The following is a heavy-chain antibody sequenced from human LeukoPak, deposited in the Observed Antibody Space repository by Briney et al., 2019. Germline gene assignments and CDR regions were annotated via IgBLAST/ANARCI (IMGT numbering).Heavy chain of an antibody. J-gene: IGHJ4*02. CDR3: ATTSGY. CDR2: INYSGST. CDR1: SRSFIGYY. D-gene: IGHD3-10*01. Sequence: PSETLSLTCAVYSRSFIGYYWYWIRQPPGKGLEWIGKINYSGSTNYNPSLKSRVTISADTSKNQFSLKMSSVTAADTAVYYCATTSGYWGQGTLVTVSS. V-gene: IGHV4-34*01.